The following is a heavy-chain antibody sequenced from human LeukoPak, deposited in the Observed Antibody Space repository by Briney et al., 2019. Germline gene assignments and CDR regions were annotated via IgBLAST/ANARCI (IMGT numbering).Heavy chain of an antibody. CDR1: GGSISSYY. J-gene: IGHJ4*02. Sequence: PSETLSLTCTVSGGSISSYYWSWIQQPPGKGLEWIGYIYNSGSTNYNPSLKSRVIISVDTSKNQFSLKQSSVTAADTAVYYCASQMVREVIGSSPLDYWGQGTLVTVSS. V-gene: IGHV4-59*01. CDR2: IYNSGST. D-gene: IGHD3-10*01. CDR3: ASQMVREVIGSSPLDY.